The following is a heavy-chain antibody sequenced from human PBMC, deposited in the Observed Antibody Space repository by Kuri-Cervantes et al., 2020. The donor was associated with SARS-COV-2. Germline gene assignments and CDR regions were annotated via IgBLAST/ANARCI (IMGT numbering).Heavy chain of an antibody. CDR1: GYTLTELS. CDR3: ATSYAVSLAMVVDY. Sequence: ALVKVSCKVSGYTLTELSMHWVRQAPGKGLEWMGGFDPEDGETIYAQKFQGRVTMTEDTSTDTAYMELSSLRSEDTAVYYCATSYAVSLAMVVDYWGQGTLVTVSS. CDR2: FDPEDGET. V-gene: IGHV1-24*01. D-gene: IGHD4/OR15-4a*01. J-gene: IGHJ4*02.